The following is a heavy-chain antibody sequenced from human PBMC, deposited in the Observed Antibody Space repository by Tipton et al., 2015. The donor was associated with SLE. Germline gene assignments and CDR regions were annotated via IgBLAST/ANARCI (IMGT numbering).Heavy chain of an antibody. J-gene: IGHJ4*02. D-gene: IGHD6-6*01. Sequence: SLRLSCAASGFTFSDHYMDWVRQAPGEGLEWVGRTRNKANSYTTEYAASVKGRFTISRDDSKNSLYLQMNSLKTEDTTVYYCTTVVRPGLWGQGTLVTVSS. CDR2: TRNKANSYTT. V-gene: IGHV3-72*01. CDR1: GFTFSDHY. CDR3: TTVVRPGL.